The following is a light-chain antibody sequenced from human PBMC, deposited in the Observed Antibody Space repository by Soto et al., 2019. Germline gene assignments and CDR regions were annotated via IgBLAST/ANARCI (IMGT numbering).Light chain of an antibody. CDR1: GSDDGGYNY. Sequence: QSALTQPASVSGSPGQSITISCTGTGSDDGGYNYVSWYQQHPGKAPKVMIYDVSNRPSGVSNRFSGSKSGNTASLTISGLQAEDEADYYCSSYTSASTPLVFGGGTKVTVL. J-gene: IGLJ2*01. V-gene: IGLV2-14*01. CDR2: DVS. CDR3: SSYTSASTPLV.